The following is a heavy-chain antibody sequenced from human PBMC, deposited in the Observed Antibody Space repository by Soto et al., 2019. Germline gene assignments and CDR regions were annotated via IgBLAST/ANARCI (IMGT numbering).Heavy chain of an antibody. CDR1: GFTFRSYA. Sequence: DVQLLESGGGLVQPEGSLRLSCAASGFTFRSYAMGWVRQGPGKGLEWVAVVGIGGSTHYADSVRGRFTISRDNSKNTLSLQMNSLTAEDTAVYFCAKRRGAGGHFDYWGQGALVTVSS. V-gene: IGHV3-23*01. D-gene: IGHD2-15*01. J-gene: IGHJ4*02. CDR3: AKRRGAGGHFDY. CDR2: VGIGGST.